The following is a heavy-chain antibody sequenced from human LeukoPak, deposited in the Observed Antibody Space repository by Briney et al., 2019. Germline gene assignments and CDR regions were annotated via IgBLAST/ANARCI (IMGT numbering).Heavy chain of an antibody. D-gene: IGHD1-26*01. J-gene: IGHJ4*02. Sequence: GGSLRLSCVTSGFTFSDCDMNWIRQAPGRGLEWVSYSGSNNSSMYYADSVKGRFSISRDNSKNTLYLQLNSLRADDTAVYYCAKARGLRIVGAHFDYWGQGALVTVSS. CDR1: GFTFSDCD. V-gene: IGHV3-11*01. CDR2: SGSNNSSM. CDR3: AKARGLRIVGAHFDY.